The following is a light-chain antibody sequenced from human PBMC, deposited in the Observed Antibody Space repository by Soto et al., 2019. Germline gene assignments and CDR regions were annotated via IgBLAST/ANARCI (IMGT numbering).Light chain of an antibody. CDR3: QTWGTGFQV. Sequence: QLVLTQSPSASASLGASVKLTCTLSSGHSSYAIAWHQKQPGKGPRYLMDLNNDGSHTKGDGIPDRFSGSSSGAERYLIISSLRSEDEADYYCQTWGTGFQVFGGGTKLTVL. J-gene: IGLJ2*01. CDR1: SGHSSYA. V-gene: IGLV4-69*01. CDR2: LNNDGSH.